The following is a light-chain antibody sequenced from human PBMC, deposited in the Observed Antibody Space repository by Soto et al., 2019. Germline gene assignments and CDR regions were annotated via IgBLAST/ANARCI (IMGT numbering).Light chain of an antibody. Sequence: EMVLAQSPGTLPLSLGERATLSCRASQSLRTNSLAWYQQKPGQAPRLLISGVYSRAAGIPDRFSGSGSGTDFTLTISRLEPEDFAVYYCQQYDTSPRTFGQGTKVDIK. V-gene: IGKV3-20*01. CDR3: QQYDTSPRT. CDR1: QSLRTNS. CDR2: GVY. J-gene: IGKJ1*01.